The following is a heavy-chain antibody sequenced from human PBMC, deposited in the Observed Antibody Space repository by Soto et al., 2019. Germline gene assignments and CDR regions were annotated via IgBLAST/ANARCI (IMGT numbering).Heavy chain of an antibody. V-gene: IGHV4-34*01. CDR1: GGSFSGYY. CDR3: ARGVTYSSSWYWHHLGNWFDP. D-gene: IGHD6-13*01. Sequence: PSETLSLTCAVYGGSFSGYYWSWIRQPPGKGLEWIGEINHSGSTNYNPSLKSRVTISVDTSKNQFSLKLSSVTAADTAVYYCARGVTYSSSWYWHHLGNWFDPRGQGTLVTVSS. J-gene: IGHJ5*02. CDR2: INHSGST.